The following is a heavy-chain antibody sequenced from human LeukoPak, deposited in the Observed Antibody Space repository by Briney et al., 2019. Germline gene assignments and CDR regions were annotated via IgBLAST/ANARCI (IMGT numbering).Heavy chain of an antibody. Sequence: GRSLRLSCAASGFTFSSYGMHWVRQAPGKGLEWVSAITGSGGSTYYADSVKGRFTISRDNSKNTLYLQMNSLRAEDTAVYYCAKGSGSFWNYFDYWGQRTLVTVSS. CDR2: ITGSGGST. CDR1: GFTFSSYG. D-gene: IGHD3-10*01. J-gene: IGHJ4*02. V-gene: IGHV3-23*01. CDR3: AKGSGSFWNYFDY.